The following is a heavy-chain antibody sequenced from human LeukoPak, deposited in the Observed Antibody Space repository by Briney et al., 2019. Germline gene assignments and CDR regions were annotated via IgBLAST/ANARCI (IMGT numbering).Heavy chain of an antibody. V-gene: IGHV1-18*01. CDR3: ARKVGSGWWYNWFDP. CDR2: SSAYNGNT. Sequence: ASVKVSCKASGYTFTSYGISWVRQAPGQGLEWMGWSSAYNGNTNYVQKLQGRVTMTTDTSTSTAYMEVRSLRSDDTAVYYCARKVGSGWWYNWFDPWGQGTLVTVSS. J-gene: IGHJ5*02. D-gene: IGHD6-19*01. CDR1: GYTFTSYG.